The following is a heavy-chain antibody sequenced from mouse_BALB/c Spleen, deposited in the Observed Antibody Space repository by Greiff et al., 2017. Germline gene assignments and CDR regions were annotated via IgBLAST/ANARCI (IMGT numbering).Heavy chain of an antibody. D-gene: IGHD3-3*01. J-gene: IGHJ2*01. CDR1: GFTFSSYG. CDR2: ISSGGSYT. CDR3: ARLGDGGDYFDY. Sequence: EVKLVESGGDLVKPGGSLKLSCAASGFTFSSYGMSWVRQTPDKRLEWVATISSGGSYTYYPDSVKGRFTISRDNAKNTLYLQMSSLKSEDTAMYYCARLGDGGDYFDYWGQGTTLTVSS. V-gene: IGHV5-6*01.